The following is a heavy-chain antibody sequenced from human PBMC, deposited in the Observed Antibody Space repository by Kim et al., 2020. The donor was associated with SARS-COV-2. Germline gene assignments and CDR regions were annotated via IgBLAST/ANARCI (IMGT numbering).Heavy chain of an antibody. V-gene: IGHV3-23*01. Sequence: GDSVKGRFTNSRDNSRNTAGVEMNTLRAEDTAVYYCVRENSGTYAPHFDFWGQGTLVTVSS. CDR3: VRENSGTYAPHFDF. D-gene: IGHD3-10*01. J-gene: IGHJ4*02.